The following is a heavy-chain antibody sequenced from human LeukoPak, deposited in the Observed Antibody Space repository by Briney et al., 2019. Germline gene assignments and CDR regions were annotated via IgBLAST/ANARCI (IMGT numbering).Heavy chain of an antibody. CDR3: ARDFGRPAQEVGATWVNWFDP. Sequence: GGSLRLSCAASGFTFSSYSMNWVRQAPGKGLEWVSSISSSSSYIYYADSVKGRFTISRDNAKNSLYLQMNSLRAEDTALYHCARDFGRPAQEVGATWVNWFDPWGQGTLVTVSS. J-gene: IGHJ5*02. CDR2: ISSSSSYI. D-gene: IGHD1-26*01. V-gene: IGHV3-21*04. CDR1: GFTFSSYS.